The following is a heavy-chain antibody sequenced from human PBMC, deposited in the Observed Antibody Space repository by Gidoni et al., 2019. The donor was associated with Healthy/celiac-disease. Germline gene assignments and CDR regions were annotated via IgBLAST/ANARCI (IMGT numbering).Heavy chain of an antibody. J-gene: IGHJ4*02. CDR3: AKGPPFVAWPGVDY. Sequence: EVQLLESGGGLVHPVGSLILSCAASGFPFSSYAMSWVRQAPGKGLEWVSAISGSGGSTYYAASVKGRFTISRDNSKNTLYLQMNSLRAEDTAVYYCAKGPPFVAWPGVDYWGQGTLVTVSS. CDR2: ISGSGGST. D-gene: IGHD2-15*01. CDR1: GFPFSSYA. V-gene: IGHV3-23*01.